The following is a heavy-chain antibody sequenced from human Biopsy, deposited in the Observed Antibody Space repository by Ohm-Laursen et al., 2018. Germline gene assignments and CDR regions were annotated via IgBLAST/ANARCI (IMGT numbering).Heavy chain of an antibody. CDR2: INPVGGST. J-gene: IGHJ4*02. D-gene: IGHD3-3*01. CDR1: GYTFTNHY. Sequence: ASVKVSCKGSGYTFTNHYIHWVRQAPGQGLEWMGIINPVGGSTNYAQKFQGRVTLTTDTSTSTIHMELRSLRSDDTAVYYCARLLQTDGDGFWSGYYDYWGQGTLVTVSS. CDR3: ARLLQTDGDGFWSGYYDY. V-gene: IGHV1-46*01.